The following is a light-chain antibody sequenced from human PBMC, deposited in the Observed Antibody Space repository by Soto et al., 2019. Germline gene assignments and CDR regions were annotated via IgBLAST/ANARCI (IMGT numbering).Light chain of an antibody. Sequence: LTQPASVSGSPGQSITISCTGTSSDVGGYNYVSWYQQHPGKAPKLMIYAVTDRPSGVSSRFSDSKSGNTASLTISGLQAEDEADYYCSSYTSSSTLFGTGTKVTVL. J-gene: IGLJ1*01. CDR2: AVT. V-gene: IGLV2-14*01. CDR1: SSDVGGYNY. CDR3: SSYTSSSTL.